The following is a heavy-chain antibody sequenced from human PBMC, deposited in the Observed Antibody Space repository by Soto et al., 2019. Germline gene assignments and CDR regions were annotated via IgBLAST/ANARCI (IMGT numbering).Heavy chain of an antibody. CDR2: ISYDGSNK. V-gene: IGHV3-30*18. D-gene: IGHD4-4*01. CDR1: GVTFSSYG. Sequence: GGSLRLSCAASGVTFSSYGMHWVRQAPGKGLEWVAVISYDGSNKYYADSVKGRFTISRDNSKNTLYLQMNSLRAEDTAVYYCAKAHTLVRVTAPHYMDVWGKGTTVTVSS. J-gene: IGHJ6*03. CDR3: AKAHTLVRVTAPHYMDV.